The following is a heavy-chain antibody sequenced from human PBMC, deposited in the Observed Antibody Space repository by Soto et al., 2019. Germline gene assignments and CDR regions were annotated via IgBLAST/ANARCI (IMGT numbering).Heavy chain of an antibody. D-gene: IGHD3-22*01. CDR2: IYPGDSDT. J-gene: IGHJ4*02. CDR3: ARMLFYYESSGYYPY. CDR1: GYRFTSHW. V-gene: IGHV5-51*01. Sequence: EGQLVQSGAEVKKPGESLKISCKGSGYRFTSHWIAWVRQMPGKGLEYMGIIYPGDSDTRYSPSFQGRVSISADKSINTAYLQWSSLKASDTAMYYCARMLFYYESSGYYPYWGQGTLVTVSS.